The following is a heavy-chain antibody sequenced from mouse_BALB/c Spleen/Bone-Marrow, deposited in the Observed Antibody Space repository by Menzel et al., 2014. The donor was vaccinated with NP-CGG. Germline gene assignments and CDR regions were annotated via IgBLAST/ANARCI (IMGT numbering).Heavy chain of an antibody. V-gene: IGHV1-7*01. CDR1: GYTFTSYW. CDR3: ARYDYGTKRAWFAY. CDR2: ISPGTDYT. D-gene: IGHD1-1*01. J-gene: IGHJ3*01. Sequence: QVQLQQSGPELAKPGASVKMSCKASGYTFTSYWMHWLKRRPGQGLEWIGYISPGTDYTEYNQKFKDKATLTADTSSTTAYMQLSSLTSEDSAVYYCARYDYGTKRAWFAYWGQGTLVTVSA.